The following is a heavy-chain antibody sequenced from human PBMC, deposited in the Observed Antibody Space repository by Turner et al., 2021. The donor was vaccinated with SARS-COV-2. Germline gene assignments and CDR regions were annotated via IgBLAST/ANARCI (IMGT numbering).Heavy chain of an antibody. CDR2: ISATGGST. CDR3: ARDLMFTAAAPYGMDV. V-gene: IGHV3-23*01. D-gene: IGHD6-13*01. J-gene: IGHJ6*02. CDR1: GFTFSSYA. Sequence: EVQLLESGGGLVQPGGSLRLSCAASGFTFSSYAMSWVRQAPGKGLEWVSAISATGGSTYYADSVKGRFTISRDNSKNTLYLQMNSLRAEDTAVYYCARDLMFTAAAPYGMDVWGQGTTVTVSS.